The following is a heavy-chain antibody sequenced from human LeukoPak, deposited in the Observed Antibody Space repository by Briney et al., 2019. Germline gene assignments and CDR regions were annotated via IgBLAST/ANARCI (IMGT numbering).Heavy chain of an antibody. CDR3: ARVLDTALEPNWFDP. Sequence: PGGSLRRSCAASGFTVSSNYMSWVRQAPGKGLEWVSGIYSGGSTYYADSVKGRFTISRDNSKNTLYLQMNSLRAEDTALYYCARVLDTALEPNWFDPWGQGTLVTVSS. J-gene: IGHJ5*02. CDR1: GFTVSSNY. CDR2: IYSGGST. D-gene: IGHD5-18*01. V-gene: IGHV3-53*01.